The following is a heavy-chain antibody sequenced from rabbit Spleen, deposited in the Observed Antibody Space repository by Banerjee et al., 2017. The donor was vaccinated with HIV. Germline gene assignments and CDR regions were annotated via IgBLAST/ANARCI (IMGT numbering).Heavy chain of an antibody. CDR1: GIDFSNYHY. CDR3: AISYPGSSYGFKL. D-gene: IGHD8-1*01. Sequence: QSLEESGGGLVKPGGTLTVTCKASGIDFSNYHYMCWVRQAPGKGLEWIACIYTGSGSTYYASWAKGRFTISKTSSTTVTLQMTRLTAADTATYFCAISYPGSSYGFKLWGPGTLVTVS. J-gene: IGHJ4*01. CDR2: IYTGSGST. V-gene: IGHV1S40*01.